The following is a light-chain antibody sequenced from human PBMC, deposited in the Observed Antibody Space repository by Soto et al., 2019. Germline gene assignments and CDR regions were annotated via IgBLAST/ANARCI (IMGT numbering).Light chain of an antibody. J-gene: IGKJ1*01. CDR1: QSVSSSY. CDR3: QQYGSSPAT. V-gene: IGKV3-20*01. CDR2: GAS. Sequence: EIVLTQSPGTPSLSPGERATLSCRASQSVSSSYLAWYQQKPGQAPRLLIYGASSRAIGIPDRFSGSGSGTDFTLTISRLEPEDFAVYYCQQYGSSPATFGQGTKVDIK.